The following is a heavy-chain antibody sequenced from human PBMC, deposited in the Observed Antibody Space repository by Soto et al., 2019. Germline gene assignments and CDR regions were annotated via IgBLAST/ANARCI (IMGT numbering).Heavy chain of an antibody. CDR2: ISAGNGFT. CDR3: TRGSSSWSLGPGGYYGMDV. V-gene: IGHV1-3*01. CDR1: GYRFSGCG. Sequence: QVQLVQSGAEVKQPGASVKVSCKASGYRFSGCGIHWVRQAPGQRPEWMGWISAGNGFTKFSQQLQGRVAAIRDIAASTAYMELRSLTSEDTGVYYCTRGSSSWSLGPGGYYGMDVWGQGTTVFVSS. D-gene: IGHD2-2*01. J-gene: IGHJ6*02.